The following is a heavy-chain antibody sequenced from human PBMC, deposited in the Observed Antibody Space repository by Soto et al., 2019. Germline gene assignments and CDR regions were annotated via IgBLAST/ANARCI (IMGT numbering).Heavy chain of an antibody. CDR1: GYTFTAYA. CDR2: INVGTGDT. V-gene: IGHV1-3*01. Sequence: ASVKVSCKASGYTFTAYAMDWVRQAPGQRLEWVGWINVGTGDTEYSQQFQGRVNITRDTSARTLYMELSSLRSEDTAVYYCARDVDTSMSAPLDYWGQGSLVTVSS. D-gene: IGHD5-18*01. CDR3: ARDVDTSMSAPLDY. J-gene: IGHJ4*02.